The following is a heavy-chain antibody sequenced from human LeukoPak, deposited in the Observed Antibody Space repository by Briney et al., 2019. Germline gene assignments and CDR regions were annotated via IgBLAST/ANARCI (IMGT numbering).Heavy chain of an antibody. J-gene: IGHJ4*02. V-gene: IGHV3-20*04. Sequence: GSLRLSCAASGFTFDDYGMSWVRQAPGKGLEWVSGIKWNGGSTGYADSVKGRFTISRDNAKNSLYLQMNSLRAEDTALYYCARDFYRYYYDSSGSPFDYWGQGTLVTVSS. CDR2: IKWNGGST. CDR1: GFTFDDYG. D-gene: IGHD3-22*01. CDR3: ARDFYRYYYDSSGSPFDY.